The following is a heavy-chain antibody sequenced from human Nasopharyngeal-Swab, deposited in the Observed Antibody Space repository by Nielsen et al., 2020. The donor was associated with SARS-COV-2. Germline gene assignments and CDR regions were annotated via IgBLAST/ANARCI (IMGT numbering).Heavy chain of an antibody. CDR3: AKAFGEDQLAEDAFDA. D-gene: IGHD3-16*01. V-gene: IGHV3-30*18. J-gene: IGHJ3*01. Sequence: GESLKISRAASGFTFSNYGMHWVRQAPGKGLEWVAVISYDENIKSYADSVRGRFLISRDNSHNTLYLQMSRLRTEDRAVYYCAKAFGEDQLAEDAFDAWGQGTMVTVSS. CDR1: GFTFSNYG. CDR2: ISYDENIK.